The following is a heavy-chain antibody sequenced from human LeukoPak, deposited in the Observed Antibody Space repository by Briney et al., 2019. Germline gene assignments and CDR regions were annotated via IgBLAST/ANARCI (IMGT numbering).Heavy chain of an antibody. D-gene: IGHD3-22*01. J-gene: IGHJ6*02. V-gene: IGHV1-2*06. CDR1: GYTFTGYY. CDR3: ARGEYYDSSGYTTYYYGMDV. Sequence: GASVKVSCKASGYTFTGYYMHWVRQAPGQGLEWMGRINPNSGGTNYAQKFQGRVTMTRDTSISTAYMELSRLRSDDTAVYCCARGEYYDSSGYTTYYYGMDVWGQGTTVTVSS. CDR2: INPNSGGT.